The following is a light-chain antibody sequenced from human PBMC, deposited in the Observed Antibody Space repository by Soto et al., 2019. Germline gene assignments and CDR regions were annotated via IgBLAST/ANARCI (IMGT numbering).Light chain of an antibody. CDR2: EVN. CDR3: FSFKTTSNHV. CDR1: SSDIGAYDY. Sequence: QSALTQPDSLSGSPGQSITISCTGNSSDIGAYDYVSWFQQHPGKAPKLMISEVNNRPSGVSNRFSGSKSGNTAYLTISGLQVEVEAEYFCFSFKTTSNHVFGNGTKVTVL. V-gene: IGLV2-14*01. J-gene: IGLJ1*01.